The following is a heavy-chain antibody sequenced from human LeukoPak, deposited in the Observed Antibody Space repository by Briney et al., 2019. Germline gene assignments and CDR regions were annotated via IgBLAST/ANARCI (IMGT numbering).Heavy chain of an antibody. CDR1: GGSISSGGYS. Sequence: PSETLSLTCAVSGGSISSGGYSWSWIRQPPGKGLEWIGYIYHSGSTYYNPSLKSRVTISVDRSKNQFSLKLSSVTAADTAVYYCARLSPSWYWFDPWGQGTLVTVSS. J-gene: IGHJ5*02. D-gene: IGHD6-13*01. CDR2: IYHSGST. V-gene: IGHV4-30-2*01. CDR3: ARLSPSWYWFDP.